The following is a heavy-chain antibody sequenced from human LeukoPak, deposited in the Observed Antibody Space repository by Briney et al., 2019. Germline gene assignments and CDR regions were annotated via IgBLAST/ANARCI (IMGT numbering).Heavy chain of an antibody. CDR2: INPNSGGT. J-gene: IGHJ4*02. CDR1: GYTFSDYY. V-gene: IGHV1-2*06. Sequence: ASVKVSCKTSGYTFSDYYMHWVRQAPGQGLEWMGRINPNSGGTNYAQKFQGRVTVTRDTSISIVYMELSRLRSDDTAVYYCAREYCSGGSCYFDYWGQGTLVTASS. CDR3: AREYCSGGSCYFDY. D-gene: IGHD2-15*01.